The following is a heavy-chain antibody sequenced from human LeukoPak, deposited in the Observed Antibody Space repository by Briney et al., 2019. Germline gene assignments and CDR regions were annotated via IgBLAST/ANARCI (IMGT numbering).Heavy chain of an antibody. J-gene: IGHJ4*02. D-gene: IGHD2-8*01. V-gene: IGHV3-49*04. CDR1: VFTFGDYA. CDR3: TKDCTNGVCYTGLLGY. Sequence: GGSLRLSCTASVFTFGDYAMSWVRQAPGKGLEWVGFIRSKAYGGTTEYAASVKGRFTISRDDSKSIAYLQMNSLKTEDTAVYYCTKDCTNGVCYTGLLGYWGQGTLVTVSS. CDR2: IRSKAYGGTT.